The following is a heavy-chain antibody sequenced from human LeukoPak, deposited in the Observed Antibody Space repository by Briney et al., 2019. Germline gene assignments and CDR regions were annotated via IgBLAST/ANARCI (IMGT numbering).Heavy chain of an antibody. J-gene: IGHJ4*02. V-gene: IGHV3-74*01. CDR1: GFTFSSYW. Sequence: GGSLRLSCAASGFTFSSYWMHWVRQAPGKGLVWVSRINSDGSSTSYADSVNGRFTISRDNAKNTLYLQMNSLRAEDTAVYYCAGDSSGYYSCSGFSDYWGQGTLVTVSS. CDR2: INSDGSST. D-gene: IGHD3-22*01. CDR3: AGDSSGYYSCSGFSDY.